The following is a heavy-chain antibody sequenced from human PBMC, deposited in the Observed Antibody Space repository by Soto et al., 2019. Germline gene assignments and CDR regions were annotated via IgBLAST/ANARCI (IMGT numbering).Heavy chain of an antibody. J-gene: IGHJ4*02. CDR3: ARSPCSTSCYVDDY. V-gene: IGHV3-33*01. Sequence: QVQLVESGGGVVQPGRSLRLSCAASGFTFSSYGLHWVRQAPGKGLEWVAVIWYEGRSKYYADSVQGRFTISRDNSKNTLYLQMNSLRAEDTAVYYCARSPCSTSCYVDDYWGQGTLVTVSS. CDR2: IWYEGRSK. D-gene: IGHD2-2*01. CDR1: GFTFSSYG.